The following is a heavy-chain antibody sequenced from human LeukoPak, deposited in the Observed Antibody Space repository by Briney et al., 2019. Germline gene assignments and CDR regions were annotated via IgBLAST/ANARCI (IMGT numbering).Heavy chain of an antibody. Sequence: GGSLRLSCAASGFTFSDYYMSWIRQAPGKGLEWVSYISSSGSTIYYADSVKGRFTISRDNAKNSLYLQMNSLRAEDTAVYYCARDLSLVTIFGVVIDKYFDYCGHGTLVTVSS. D-gene: IGHD3-3*01. CDR1: GFTFSDYY. V-gene: IGHV3-11*04. J-gene: IGHJ4*01. CDR2: ISSSGSTI. CDR3: ARDLSLVTIFGVVIDKYFDY.